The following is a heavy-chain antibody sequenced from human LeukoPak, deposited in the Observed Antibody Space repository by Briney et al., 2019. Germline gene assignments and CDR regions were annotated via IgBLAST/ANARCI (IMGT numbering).Heavy chain of an antibody. Sequence: SETLSLTCTVSGGSISSYYWSWIRQPPGKGLEWIGYIYYSGSTNYNPSLESRVTISVDTSKNQFSLKLSSVTAADTAVYYCARAGREATTFYYYYGMDVWGQGTTVTVSS. J-gene: IGHJ6*02. CDR2: IYYSGST. CDR1: GGSISSYY. CDR3: ARAGREATTFYYYYGMDV. D-gene: IGHD5-12*01. V-gene: IGHV4-59*08.